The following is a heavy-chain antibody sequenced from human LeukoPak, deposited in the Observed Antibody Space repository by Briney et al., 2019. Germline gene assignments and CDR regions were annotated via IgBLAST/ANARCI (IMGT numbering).Heavy chain of an antibody. V-gene: IGHV3-7*01. CDR3: VRDNYGYSDY. Sequence: GGSLRLSCAASGFTFRYYWMSWVRQAPGKGLEWVANIKGDGSEEYYVDSVKGRITISRDNAKNSLYLQVNSLRVEDTAMYYCVRDNYGYSDYWGQGTLVTVSS. D-gene: IGHD3-16*01. CDR1: GFTFRYYW. J-gene: IGHJ4*02. CDR2: IKGDGSEE.